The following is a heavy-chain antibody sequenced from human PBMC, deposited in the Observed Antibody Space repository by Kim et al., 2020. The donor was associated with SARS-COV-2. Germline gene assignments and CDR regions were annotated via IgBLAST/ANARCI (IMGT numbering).Heavy chain of an antibody. V-gene: IGHV5-10-1*01. CDR1: GYSFTSYW. D-gene: IGHD4-17*01. CDR2: IDPSDSYT. Sequence: GESLKISCKGSGYSFTSYWISWVRQMPGKGLEWMGRIDPSDSYTNYSPSFQGHVTISADKSISTAYLQWSSLKASDTAMYYCARLNGAPSPAPDAFDIWGQGTMVPVSS. J-gene: IGHJ3*02. CDR3: ARLNGAPSPAPDAFDI.